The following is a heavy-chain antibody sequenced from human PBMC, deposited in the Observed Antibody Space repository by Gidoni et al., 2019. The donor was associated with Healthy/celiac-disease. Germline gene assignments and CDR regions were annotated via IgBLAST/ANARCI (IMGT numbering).Heavy chain of an antibody. D-gene: IGHD2-15*01. CDR3: ARVTSWCGMDV. V-gene: IGHV4-59*01. Sequence: QVQLQESGPELVKPSETLSLTCTGSGGSISSYYWSWIRQPPGKGLEWIGYIYYSGSTNYNPSLKSRVTISVDTSKNQFSLKLSSVTAADTAVYYCARVTSWCGMDVWGQGTTVTVSS. CDR2: IYYSGST. J-gene: IGHJ6*02. CDR1: GGSISSYY.